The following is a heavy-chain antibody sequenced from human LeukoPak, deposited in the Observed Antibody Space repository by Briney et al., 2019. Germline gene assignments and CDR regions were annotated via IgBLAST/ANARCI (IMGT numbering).Heavy chain of an antibody. J-gene: IGHJ4*02. CDR2: ILHDGSNK. V-gene: IGHV3-30*18. D-gene: IGHD2-15*01. CDR1: GFTFSNYG. Sequence: GGSLRLSCAASGFTFSNYGMHWVRQAPGKGLEWVALILHDGSNKYYADSVKGRFTISRDNSKNTLYLQMNSLTAEDTAVYFCAKDEGYCSGGSCYYIDYWGQGTLVTVSS. CDR3: AKDEGYCSGGSCYYIDY.